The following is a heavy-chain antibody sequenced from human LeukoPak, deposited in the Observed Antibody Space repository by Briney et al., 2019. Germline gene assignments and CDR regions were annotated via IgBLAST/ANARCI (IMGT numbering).Heavy chain of an antibody. Sequence: PGGSLRLSCVASGFTFSSSWMSWVRQAPGKGLEWVANINQDGSAKYYVDSVKGRFTISRDNAKNSLYLQMNSLRAEDTAVYYCARGLIFWGQGTLVTVSS. D-gene: IGHD2-15*01. CDR1: GFTFSSSW. CDR2: INQDGSAK. V-gene: IGHV3-7*03. J-gene: IGHJ4*02. CDR3: ARGLIF.